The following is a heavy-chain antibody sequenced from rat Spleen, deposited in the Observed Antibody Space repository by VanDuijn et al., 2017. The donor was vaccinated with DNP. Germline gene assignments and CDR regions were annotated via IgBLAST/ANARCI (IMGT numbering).Heavy chain of an antibody. D-gene: IGHD2-2*01. J-gene: IGHJ3*01. CDR3: ARHGIATRNWFAY. Sequence: EVQLVESGGGLVQPGRSLKLSCTVSGFTFSNYYMAWVRQAPKKGLEWVATISTSGSRTYYPDSVKGRFTISRDNAKSSLYLQMNSLKSEDTATYYCARHGIATRNWFAYWGQGTLVTVSS. CDR1: GFTFSNYY. V-gene: IGHV5-25*01. CDR2: ISTSGSRT.